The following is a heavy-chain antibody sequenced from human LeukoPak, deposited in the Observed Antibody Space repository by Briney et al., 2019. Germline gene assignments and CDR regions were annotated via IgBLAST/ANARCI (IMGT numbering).Heavy chain of an antibody. J-gene: IGHJ6*03. CDR2: ILPVFGTS. V-gene: IGHV1-69*13. Sequence: SVEVSCKASGGTYNSYAITWVRQAPGQGLEWVGGILPVFGTSNYAQRFQGRVTITADESTGTTYMELSSLRSEDTAVYYCARDHRGFYYGSGNYYYLDVWGKGTTVTVSS. D-gene: IGHD3-10*01. CDR3: ARDHRGFYYGSGNYYYLDV. CDR1: GGTYNSYA.